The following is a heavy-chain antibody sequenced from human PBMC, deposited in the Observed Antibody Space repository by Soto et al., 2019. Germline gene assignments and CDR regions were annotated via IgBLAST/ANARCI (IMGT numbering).Heavy chain of an antibody. D-gene: IGHD4-17*01. V-gene: IGHV3-15*01. J-gene: IGHJ6*03. CDR3: TTVDDYGDYDRYYYMDV. CDR1: GFTFSNAW. Sequence: GGSLRLSCAASGFTFSNAWMSWVRQAPGKGLEWVGRIKSKTDGGTTDYAAPVKGRFTISRDDSKNTLYLQMNSLKTEDTAVYYCTTVDDYGDYDRYYYMDVWGKGTTVTVSS. CDR2: IKSKTDGGTT.